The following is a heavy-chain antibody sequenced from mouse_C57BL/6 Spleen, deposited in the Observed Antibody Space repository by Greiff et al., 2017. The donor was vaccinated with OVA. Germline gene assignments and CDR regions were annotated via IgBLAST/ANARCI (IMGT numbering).Heavy chain of an antibody. Sequence: QVQLQQPGAELVMPGASVKLSCKASGYTFTSYWMHWVKQRPGQGLEWIGEIDPSDSYTNYNQKFKGKSTLTVDKSSSTAYMQLSSLTSEYSAVYYCARGGSDYFDYWGQGTTLTVSS. V-gene: IGHV1-69*01. CDR3: ARGGSDYFDY. CDR1: GYTFTSYW. D-gene: IGHD3-1*01. CDR2: IDPSDSYT. J-gene: IGHJ2*01.